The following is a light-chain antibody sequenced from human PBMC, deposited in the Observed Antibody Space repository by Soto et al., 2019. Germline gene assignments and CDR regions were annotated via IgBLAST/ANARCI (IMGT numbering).Light chain of an antibody. Sequence: QSVLTQPPSVSAAPGQKVTISCSGSSSNIGNNYVSWYQQLPGTAPKLLIYDSNKRPSGIPDRFSGSKSGTSATLGITGLQTGDEADYYCGTWDNSLSAVVFCGGTKLTVL. J-gene: IGLJ2*01. CDR2: DSN. CDR3: GTWDNSLSAVV. CDR1: SSNIGNNY. V-gene: IGLV1-51*01.